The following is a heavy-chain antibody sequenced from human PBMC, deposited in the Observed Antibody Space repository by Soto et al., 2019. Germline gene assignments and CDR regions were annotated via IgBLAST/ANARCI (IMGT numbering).Heavy chain of an antibody. D-gene: IGHD3-3*01. CDR2: ISYDGNSE. J-gene: IGHJ4*02. Sequence: QVQLVESGGGVIQPGTSLRVSCGASGFTFSAYVMHWVRQAPGKGLEWVAAISYDGNSEYYAASVKGRFTVSRDNSKNTVFLQMKTLRVEDTAVYYCARGIIQDVEYWGQGTLVTVSS. V-gene: IGHV3-30-3*01. CDR1: GFTFSAYV. CDR3: ARGIIQDVEY.